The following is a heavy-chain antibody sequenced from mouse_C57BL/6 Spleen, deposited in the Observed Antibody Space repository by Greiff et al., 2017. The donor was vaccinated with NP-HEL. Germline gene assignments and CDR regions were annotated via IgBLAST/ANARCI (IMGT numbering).Heavy chain of an antibody. CDR1: GFTFSSYA. D-gene: IGHD4-1*01. V-gene: IGHV5-4*01. CDR3: ARDSDGTDAMDY. J-gene: IGHJ4*01. Sequence: EVQLQESGGGLVKPGGSLKLSCAASGFTFSSYAMSWVRQTPEKRLEWVATISDGGSYTYYPDNVKGRFTISRDNAKNNLYLQMSHLKSEDTAMYYCARDSDGTDAMDYWGQGTSVTVSS. CDR2: ISDGGSYT.